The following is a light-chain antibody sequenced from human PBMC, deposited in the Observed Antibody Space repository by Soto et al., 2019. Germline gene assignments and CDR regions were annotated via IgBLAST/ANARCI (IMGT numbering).Light chain of an antibody. CDR2: RNN. CDR1: TSNIGSNY. J-gene: IGLJ1*01. V-gene: IGLV1-47*01. Sequence: ALTQPPPASGTPGQGVTISCSGSTSNIGSNYVYWYQQLPGTAPKLLIYRNNQRPSGVPDRFSGSKSGTSASLAISGLRSDDEADYFCATWDESLNGFYVFGTGTKVTVL. CDR3: ATWDESLNGFYV.